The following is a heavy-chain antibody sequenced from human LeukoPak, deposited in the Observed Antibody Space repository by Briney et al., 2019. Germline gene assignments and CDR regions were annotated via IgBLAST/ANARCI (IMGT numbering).Heavy chain of an antibody. D-gene: IGHD4-17*01. CDR1: GFTFSSYA. V-gene: IGHV3-30-3*01. CDR2: ISYDGSNK. Sequence: PGGSLRLSCAASGFTFSSYAMHWVRQAPGKGLEWVAVISYDGSNKYYADSVKGRFTISRDNSKNTLYLQMNSLRAEDTAVYYCARDDYGDYRNGSLFDYWGQGTLVTVSS. J-gene: IGHJ4*02. CDR3: ARDDYGDYRNGSLFDY.